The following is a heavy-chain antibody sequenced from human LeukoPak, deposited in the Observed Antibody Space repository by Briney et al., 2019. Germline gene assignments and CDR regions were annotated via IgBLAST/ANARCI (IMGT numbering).Heavy chain of an antibody. CDR2: ISGSGGST. Sequence: PGGTLRLSCAASGFTFSSYGMSWVRQAPGMGLEWVSAISGSGGSTYYADSVKGRFTISRDNSKNTLYLQMNSLRAEDTAVYYCAKDRGYSYGYRESGHFDYWGQGTLVTVSS. CDR1: GFTFSSYG. CDR3: AKDRGYSYGYRESGHFDY. J-gene: IGHJ4*02. D-gene: IGHD5-18*01. V-gene: IGHV3-23*01.